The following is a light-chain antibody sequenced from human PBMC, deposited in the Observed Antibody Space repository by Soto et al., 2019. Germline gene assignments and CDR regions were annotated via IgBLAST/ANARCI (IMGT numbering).Light chain of an antibody. J-gene: IGLJ2*01. V-gene: IGLV2-23*01. CDR3: CSYAGSSTAVV. CDR2: EGS. Sequence: QSALTQPASGAGSPGQSMTLSFTGTSSDFGSYNLVSWYQQHPGKAPKLMIYEGSKRPSGVSNRFSGSKSGNTASLTISGLQAEDEADYYCCSYAGSSTAVVFGGGTKLTVL. CDR1: SSDFGSYNL.